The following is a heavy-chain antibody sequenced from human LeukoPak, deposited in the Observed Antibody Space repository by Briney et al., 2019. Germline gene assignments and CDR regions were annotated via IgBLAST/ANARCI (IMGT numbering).Heavy chain of an antibody. CDR3: ARLPKYSRPLDY. CDR2: MNPNSGNT. CDR1: GYTFTSYD. Sequence: ASVKVSCKASGYTFTSYDINWVRQATGQGLEWMGWMNPNSGNTAYAQKFQGRVTMSRDTSISTAYMELSSLRSEDTAVYYCARLPKYSRPLDYWGQVTLVTVSS. J-gene: IGHJ4*02. V-gene: IGHV1-8*01. D-gene: IGHD6-6*01.